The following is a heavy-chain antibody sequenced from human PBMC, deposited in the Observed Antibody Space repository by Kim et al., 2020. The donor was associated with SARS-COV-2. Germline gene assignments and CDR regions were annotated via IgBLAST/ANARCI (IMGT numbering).Heavy chain of an antibody. V-gene: IGHV3-73*01. CDR3: AASRDVGC. J-gene: IGHJ4*02. CDR1: GFTFSGSS. D-gene: IGHD6-13*01. Sequence: GGSLRLSCAASGFTFSGSSMHWVRQASGKGLEWVGHISSKAENYVTAYGASVKGRVTISRDDSKNTAYLQMNSLKIEDTAVYYCAASRDVGCWGQGTLVT. CDR2: ISSKAENYVT.